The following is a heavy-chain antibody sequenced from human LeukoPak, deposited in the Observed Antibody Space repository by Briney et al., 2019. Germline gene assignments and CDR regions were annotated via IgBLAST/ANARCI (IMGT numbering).Heavy chain of an antibody. CDR3: ARDLSYPLYYFDY. V-gene: IGHV4-4*07. D-gene: IGHD2-2*01. J-gene: IGHJ4*02. CDR2: LYTSGST. CDR1: GGSISSYS. Sequence: PSETLSLTCTVSGGSISSYSWSWIRQPAGKGLEWIGRLYTSGSTNYNPSVTSRVTMSLDTAKNQCSLKMKYVTAADTAVYYCARDLSYPLYYFDYWGQGTLVTVSS.